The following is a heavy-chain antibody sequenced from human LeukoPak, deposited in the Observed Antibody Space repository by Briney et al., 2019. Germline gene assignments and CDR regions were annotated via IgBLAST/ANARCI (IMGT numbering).Heavy chain of an antibody. CDR2: IYYSGST. J-gene: IGHJ4*02. V-gene: IGHV4-31*03. CDR3: ARVRGGNLADHFDY. CDR1: GGSISSGGYY. Sequence: PSETLSLTCTVSGGSISSGGYYWSWIRQHPGKGLEWIGYIYYSGSTYYNPSLKSRVTISVDTPKNQFSLKLSSVTAADTAVYYCARVRGGNLADHFDYWGQGTLVTVSS. D-gene: IGHD4-23*01.